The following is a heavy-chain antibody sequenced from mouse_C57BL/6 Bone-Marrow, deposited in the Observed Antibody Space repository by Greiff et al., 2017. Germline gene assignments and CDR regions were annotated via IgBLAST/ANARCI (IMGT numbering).Heavy chain of an antibody. CDR2: IHPSDSDT. CDR3: AIRGMSDGEFAY. V-gene: IGHV1-74*01. D-gene: IGHD2-13*01. Sequence: QVQLQQPGAELVKPGASVKVSCKASGYTFTSYWMHWVKQRPGQGLEWIGRIHPSDSDTNYNQKFKGKATLTVDKSSSTAYMQLSSLTYADSAVYDGAIRGMSDGEFAYWGQGTLVTVSA. J-gene: IGHJ3*01. CDR1: GYTFTSYW.